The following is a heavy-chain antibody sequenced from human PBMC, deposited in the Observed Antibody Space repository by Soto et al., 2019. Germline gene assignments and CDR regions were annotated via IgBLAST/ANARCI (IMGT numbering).Heavy chain of an antibody. V-gene: IGHV3-23*01. D-gene: IGHD3-10*01. CDR2: ISGSGGST. J-gene: IGHJ6*02. Sequence: PGGSLRLSCAASGFTFSSYAMSWVRQAPGKGLEWVSAISGSGGSTYYADSVKGRFTISRDNSKNTLYLQMNSLRAEDTAVYYCAKDLFGGFGELFFWTYYYGMDVWGHGTTVTVSS. CDR3: AKDLFGGFGELFFWTYYYGMDV. CDR1: GFTFSSYA.